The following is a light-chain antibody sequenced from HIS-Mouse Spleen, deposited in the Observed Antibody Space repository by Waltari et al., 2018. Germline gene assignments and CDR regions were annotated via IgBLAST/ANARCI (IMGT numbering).Light chain of an antibody. CDR1: SSDVGGYNY. V-gene: IGLV2-11*01. CDR2: DVS. Sequence: QSALTQPRSVSGSPGQSVTISCTGTSSDVGGYNYVSWYQQHPGKAPKLMIYDVSKRPSGVPYRCSGSKSGNTASLTSSGLQAEDEADYYCCSYAGSYTYVFGTGTKVTVL. CDR3: CSYAGSYTYV. J-gene: IGLJ1*01.